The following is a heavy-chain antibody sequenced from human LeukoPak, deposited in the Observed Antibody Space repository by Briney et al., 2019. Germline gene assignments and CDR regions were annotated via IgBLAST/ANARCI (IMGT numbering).Heavy chain of an antibody. CDR1: GGTFSSHA. Sequence: ASVKVSCKASGGTFSSHALSWVRQAPGQGLEWMGRIIPMFGVTNYAQNFRGRFTITADKSTTTVYMELTSLRSEDTAVYYCAGNPLGTEMLMGYYYYGMDVWGQGTTVTVSS. J-gene: IGHJ6*02. D-gene: IGHD3-16*01. V-gene: IGHV1-69*04. CDR2: IIPMFGVT. CDR3: AGNPLGTEMLMGYYYYGMDV.